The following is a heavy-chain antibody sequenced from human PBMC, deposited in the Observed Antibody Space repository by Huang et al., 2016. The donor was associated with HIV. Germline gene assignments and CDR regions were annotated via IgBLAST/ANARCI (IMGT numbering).Heavy chain of an antibody. J-gene: IGHJ5*02. Sequence: EVKLLESGGGLVQPGGSLRLSCASSVFSFSSYTMTWVRQAPGKGLEWVSAIRGSDNTTFYAESVKGRFTISRDNSKNTLYLQMKSLRVDDTAVYYCAKDRVAGTGHCFDPWGQGTLVTVSS. CDR3: AKDRVAGTGHCFDP. D-gene: IGHD6-19*01. V-gene: IGHV3-23*01. CDR2: IRGSDNTT. CDR1: VFSFSSYT.